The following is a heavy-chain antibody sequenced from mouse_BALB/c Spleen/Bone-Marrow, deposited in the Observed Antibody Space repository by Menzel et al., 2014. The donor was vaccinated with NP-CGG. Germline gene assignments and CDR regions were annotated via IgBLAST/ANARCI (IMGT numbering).Heavy chain of an antibody. V-gene: IGHV1-4*01. D-gene: IGHD2-14*01. J-gene: IGHJ3*01. CDR3: ARSAGYRGLFAY. Sequence: QVQLKESGAELARPGASVKMSCKASGYTFTSYTIHWVKQRPGQGLEWIGYINPSSGFSNYNQRFKDKATLTADKSSNTAYMQLSSLTSEDSAVYYCARSAGYRGLFAYWGQGTLVTVSA. CDR2: INPSSGFS. CDR1: GYTFTSYT.